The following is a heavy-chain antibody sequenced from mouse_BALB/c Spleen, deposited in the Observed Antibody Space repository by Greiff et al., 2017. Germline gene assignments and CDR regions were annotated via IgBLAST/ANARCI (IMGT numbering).Heavy chain of an antibody. J-gene: IGHJ4*01. V-gene: IGHV1S137*01. CDR3: ARRNSPYDYDKGYAMDY. CDR2: ISTYYGDA. CDR1: GYTFTDYA. D-gene: IGHD2-4*01. Sequence: VKLQESGAELVRPGVSVKISCKGSGYTFTDYAMHWVKQSHAKSLEWIGVISTYYGDASYNQKFKGKATMTVDKSSSTAYMELARLTSEDSAIYYCARRNSPYDYDKGYAMDYWGQGTSVTVSS.